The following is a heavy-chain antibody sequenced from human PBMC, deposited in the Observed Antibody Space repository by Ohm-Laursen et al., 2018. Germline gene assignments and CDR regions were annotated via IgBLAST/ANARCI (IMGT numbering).Heavy chain of an antibody. CDR1: GFTFSSFG. CDR2: ISYDGSNK. D-gene: IGHD3-3*01. Sequence: SLRLSCSASGFTFSSFGMHWVRQAPGKGLEWVAVISYDGSNKYYADSVKGRFTISRDDSTNTLYLQMNRLRTEDTAVYYCARGREIFGVVEVDFNWFDPWGQGTLVTVSS. CDR3: ARGREIFGVVEVDFNWFDP. V-gene: IGHV3-30*03. J-gene: IGHJ5*02.